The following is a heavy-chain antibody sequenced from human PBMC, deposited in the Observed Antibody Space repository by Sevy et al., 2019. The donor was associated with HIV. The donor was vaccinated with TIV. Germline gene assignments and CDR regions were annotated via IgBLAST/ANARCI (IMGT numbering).Heavy chain of an antibody. CDR1: GFIFSNYT. V-gene: IGHV3-21*06. D-gene: IGHD3-16*01. CDR2: ISSSSSYI. CDR3: AYGRGVTFGGVIGPLDY. Sequence: GGSLRLSCAASGFIFSNYTMSWVRQTPGKGLEWVSSISSSSSYIYYADSLKGRFTISRDNAKDSLYLQMNSLRAEDTGVYYCAYGRGVTFGGVIGPLDYWGQGTLVTVSS. J-gene: IGHJ4*02.